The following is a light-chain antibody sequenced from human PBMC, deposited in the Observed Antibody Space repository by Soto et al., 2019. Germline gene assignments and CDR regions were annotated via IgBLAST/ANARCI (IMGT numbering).Light chain of an antibody. CDR1: QSVRSNF. CDR3: QRYDSLRT. V-gene: IGKV3-20*01. CDR2: GAS. Sequence: EIVLTQFPGTLSLSPGERATLSCRASQSVRSNFLAWYQQKPGQAPRLLIYGASNRATGIPDRFSGSGSGTDFTLTITRLEAEDFAMYYCQRYDSLRTFGQGTKVDNK. J-gene: IGKJ1*01.